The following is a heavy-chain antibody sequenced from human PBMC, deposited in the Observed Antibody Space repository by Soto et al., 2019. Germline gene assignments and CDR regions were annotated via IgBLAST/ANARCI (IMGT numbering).Heavy chain of an antibody. Sequence: ESGGGVVQPGRSLRLSCAASGFTFSSYAMHWVRQAPGKGLEWVAVISYDGSNKYYADSVKGRFTISRDNSKNTLYLQMNSLRAEDTAVYYCARGGRDGRYFDYWGQGTLVTVSS. CDR3: ARGGRDGRYFDY. D-gene: IGHD2-15*01. V-gene: IGHV3-30-3*01. CDR1: GFTFSSYA. J-gene: IGHJ4*02. CDR2: ISYDGSNK.